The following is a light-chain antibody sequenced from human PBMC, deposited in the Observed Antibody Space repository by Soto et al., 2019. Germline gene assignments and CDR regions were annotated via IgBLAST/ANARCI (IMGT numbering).Light chain of an antibody. Sequence: DIHMTQSPSSLSVSVGDRVTITCRTSQNINAWLAWYQQRPGQAPKLLIYDASTVQSGVPSRFSGSGSGTEFTLTISSLQPDDSATYYCQHYSLYSPWSFGLGTKVEIK. CDR1: QNINAW. V-gene: IGKV1-5*01. CDR3: QHYSLYSPWS. J-gene: IGKJ1*01. CDR2: DAS.